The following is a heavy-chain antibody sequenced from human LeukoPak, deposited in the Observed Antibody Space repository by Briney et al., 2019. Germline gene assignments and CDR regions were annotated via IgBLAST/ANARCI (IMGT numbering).Heavy chain of an antibody. CDR2: SSGSGRTI. D-gene: IGHD5-18*01. J-gene: IGHJ4*02. CDR1: GFILSNHA. V-gene: IGHV3-23*01. Sequence: GGSLRLSCAASGFILSNHAMSWVRQAPGKGLQWIAVSSGSGRTIEYEDSVKGQFTISRDNSKNTLSLQMNSLRVEDTAIYYCTKNVMVKRYIDYWGQGTVVTVSS. CDR3: TKNVMVKRYIDY.